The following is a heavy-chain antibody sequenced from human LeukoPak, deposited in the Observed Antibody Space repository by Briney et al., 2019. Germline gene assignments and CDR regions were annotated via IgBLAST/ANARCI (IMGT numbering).Heavy chain of an antibody. Sequence: GKSLRLSSAASGFTFSNYAMHWVRQAPGKGLEWVSPISSVGTYEYYADSVKGRFTISRDNFKDTLYLQLNSLRAEDTAVYYCARDSTYYYDSGSSGPHYFDNWGQGTLVTVSS. D-gene: IGHD3-10*01. CDR2: ISSVGTYE. CDR3: ARDSTYYYDSGSSGPHYFDN. V-gene: IGHV3-30*01. J-gene: IGHJ4*02. CDR1: GFTFSNYA.